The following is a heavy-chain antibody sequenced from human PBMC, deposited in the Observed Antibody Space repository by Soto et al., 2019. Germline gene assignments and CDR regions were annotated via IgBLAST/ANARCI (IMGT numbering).Heavy chain of an antibody. D-gene: IGHD2-15*01. CDR3: AKDRGLGGGSCFDS. CDR2: ISGSGDNT. V-gene: IGHV3-23*01. Sequence: EVQLLESGGGLVQPGGSLRLSCAASGLTFSKYAMSWVCQAPGKGLEWVAAISGSGDNTYYTGSVKGRFTMSRDNYKNMLYLQMNSLRAEDTAVYYCAKDRGLGGGSCFDSWGQGTLVTVSS. CDR1: GLTFSKYA. J-gene: IGHJ4*02.